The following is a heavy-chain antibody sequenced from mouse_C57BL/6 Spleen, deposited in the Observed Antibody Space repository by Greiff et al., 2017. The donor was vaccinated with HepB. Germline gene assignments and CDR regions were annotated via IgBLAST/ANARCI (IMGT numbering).Heavy chain of an antibody. CDR3: AKIPSTFYYDYDGTWFAY. CDR2: IWRGGST. D-gene: IGHD2-4*01. J-gene: IGHJ3*01. V-gene: IGHV2-5*01. Sequence: VQLQQSGPGLVQPSQSLSITCTFSGFSLTSYGVHWVRQSPGKGLEWLGVIWRGGSTDYNAAFMSRLSITKDNSKSQVFFKMNSLQADDTAIYYCAKIPSTFYYDYDGTWFAYWGQGTLVTVSA. CDR1: GFSLTSYG.